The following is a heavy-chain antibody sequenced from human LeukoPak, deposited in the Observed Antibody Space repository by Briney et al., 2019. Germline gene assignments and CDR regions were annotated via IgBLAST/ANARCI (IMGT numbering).Heavy chain of an antibody. D-gene: IGHD1-20*01. CDR3: AKDFVTGTIPFDY. CDR2: ISGSGGST. CDR1: RFTFSSYA. V-gene: IGHV3-23*01. J-gene: IGHJ4*02. Sequence: PGGSLRLSCAASRFTFSSYAMSWVRQAPGEGLEWVSSISGSGGSTYYANSVKGRFTISRDNSKNTLFLQMNSLRAEDTAVYYCAKDFVTGTIPFDYWGQGTLVTVSS.